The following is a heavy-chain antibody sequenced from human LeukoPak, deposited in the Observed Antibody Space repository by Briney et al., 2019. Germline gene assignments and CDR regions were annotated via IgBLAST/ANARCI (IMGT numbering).Heavy chain of an antibody. CDR3: ARTRLHHAYGSGTSFDY. J-gene: IGHJ4*02. V-gene: IGHV4-39*07. Sequence: SETLSLTCILSGGSISSSSYYWGWIRQPPGRGLEWIGSMYYSGSTYYNPSLKSRVTVSVDTSKNQFSLQLNSVTPGDTAVYYCARTRLHHAYGSGTSFDYWGQGTLVTVSS. CDR2: MYYSGST. CDR1: GGSISSSSYY. D-gene: IGHD3-10*01.